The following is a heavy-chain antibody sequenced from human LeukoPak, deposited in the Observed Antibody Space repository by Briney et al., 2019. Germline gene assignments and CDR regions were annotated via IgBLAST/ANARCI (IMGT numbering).Heavy chain of an antibody. Sequence: GESLRLSCVASGLTVSSSYMSWVRQPPGKGLEWVASIRSDGGVTYYADSVKGRFTVSRDNSRNTLYLQMTSLRTGDTAVYSCANDLWVGGNCHFESWGQGTRVTVSS. D-gene: IGHD4-23*01. CDR1: GLTVSSSY. J-gene: IGHJ4*02. CDR2: IRSDGGVT. CDR3: ANDLWVGGNCHFES. V-gene: IGHV3-23*01.